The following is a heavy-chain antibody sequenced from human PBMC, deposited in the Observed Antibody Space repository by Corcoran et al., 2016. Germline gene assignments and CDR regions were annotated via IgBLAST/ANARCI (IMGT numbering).Heavy chain of an antibody. CDR2: ISNDGSNK. D-gene: IGHD3-22*01. CDR1: GFTFSSYG. CDR3: AKGGGYDSSGYPFDP. V-gene: IGHV3-30*18. J-gene: IGHJ5*02. Sequence: QVQLVESGGGVVQPGRSLRLSCAASGFTFSSYGMHWVRQAPGKGLEWVAVISNDGSNKYYADSVKGRFTISRDNSKNTLYLQMNSLRAEDMSVYYCAKGGGYDSSGYPFDPWGQGTLVTVSS.